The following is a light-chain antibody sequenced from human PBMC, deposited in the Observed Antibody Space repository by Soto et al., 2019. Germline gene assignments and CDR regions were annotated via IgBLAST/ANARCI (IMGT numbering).Light chain of an antibody. CDR2: RAS. Sequence: DIQMTQSPSTLSASVGDRVTIACRASQTINDWLAWYQQKPGKAPNLLIYRASNLQSGVPSRFSGSGSGTEFSLTMSSLQPDDFATYYCQQYNSYSYTFGQGTKLEIK. J-gene: IGKJ2*01. CDR1: QTINDW. V-gene: IGKV1-5*03. CDR3: QQYNSYSYT.